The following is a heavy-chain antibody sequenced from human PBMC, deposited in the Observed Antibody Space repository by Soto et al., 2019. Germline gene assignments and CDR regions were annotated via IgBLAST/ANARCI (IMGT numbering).Heavy chain of an antibody. V-gene: IGHV4-4*02. D-gene: IGHD2-15*01. CDR2: IYYSGRT. Sequence: QVQLQESGPGLVKPSGTLSLTCAVSGGSINNGNSWSWVRQSPGRGLAWIGEIYYSGRTQYNPSLKSRISISVDNPTNQISLKLTSVTAADTARYYCAASYCSGGRCSAYAMDIWGQGTTVIVSS. CDR1: GGSINNGNS. CDR3: AASYCSGGRCSAYAMDI. J-gene: IGHJ6*02.